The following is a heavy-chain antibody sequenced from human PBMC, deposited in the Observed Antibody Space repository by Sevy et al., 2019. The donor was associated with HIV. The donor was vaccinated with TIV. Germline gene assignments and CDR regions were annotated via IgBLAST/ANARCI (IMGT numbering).Heavy chain of an antibody. CDR3: ATVVRIKYGGSCYFDY. Sequence: ASVKVSCKVSGYTLTELSMHWVRQAPGKGLEWMGGFDPEDGETIYAQKFQGRVTMTEDTSTDTAYMELSSLRSEDTAVYYCATVVRIKYGGSCYFDYWGQGTLVTVSS. CDR2: FDPEDGET. J-gene: IGHJ4*02. D-gene: IGHD2-15*01. V-gene: IGHV1-24*01. CDR1: GYTLTELS.